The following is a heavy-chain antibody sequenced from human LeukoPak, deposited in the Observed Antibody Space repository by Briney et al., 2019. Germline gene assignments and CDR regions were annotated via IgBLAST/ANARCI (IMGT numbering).Heavy chain of an antibody. J-gene: IGHJ4*02. CDR3: AAGGALDY. D-gene: IGHD4-23*01. CDR2: ISYDGSNK. CDR1: GFTFSSYA. V-gene: IGHV3-30-3*01. Sequence: PGGSLRLSCAASGFTFSSYAMHWVRQAPGKGLEWVAVISYDGSNKYYADSVKGRFTISRDNSKNTLYLQMNSLRAEDTAVYYCAAGGALDYWGQGTLVTVSS.